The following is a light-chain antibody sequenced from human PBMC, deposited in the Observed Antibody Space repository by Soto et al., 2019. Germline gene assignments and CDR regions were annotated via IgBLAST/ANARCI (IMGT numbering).Light chain of an antibody. Sequence: EIVLPQSPGTLSLSPGESATLSCRASQSVSSNYLAWYQQKPGQAPRLLIYGASSRATGIPDRFRGSGSGADFTLTISRLEPEDFAVYYCQQYGTSPYTFGQGTKVDI. CDR3: QQYGTSPYT. CDR2: GAS. V-gene: IGKV3-20*01. J-gene: IGKJ2*01. CDR1: QSVSSNY.